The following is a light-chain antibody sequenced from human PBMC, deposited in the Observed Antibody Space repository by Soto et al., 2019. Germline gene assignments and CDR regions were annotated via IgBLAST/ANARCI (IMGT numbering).Light chain of an antibody. CDR3: ASYAGISVV. CDR1: SSDVGGYNF. Sequence: QAVVTQPPSASGSPGQSVTISCTGTSSDVGGYNFVSWYQQHPGKAPKLLIYDVQKRPSGVPDRFSGSKSGNTASLIVSGLQADDEADYFCASYAGISVVFGGGTKLTVL. CDR2: DVQ. J-gene: IGLJ2*01. V-gene: IGLV2-8*01.